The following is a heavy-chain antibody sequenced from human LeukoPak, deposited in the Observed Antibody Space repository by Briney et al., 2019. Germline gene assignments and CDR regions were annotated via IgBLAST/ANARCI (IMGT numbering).Heavy chain of an antibody. J-gene: IGHJ4*02. CDR1: GFTFSSYA. CDR3: ARDTINYYDSSGSFDY. CDR2: ISYDGSNK. D-gene: IGHD3-22*01. Sequence: GGSLRLSCAASGFTFSSYAMHWVRQAPGKGLEWVAVISYDGSNKYYADSVKGRFTISRDNSKNTLYLQMNSLRAEGTAVYYCARDTINYYDSSGSFDYWGQGTLVTVSS. V-gene: IGHV3-30-3*01.